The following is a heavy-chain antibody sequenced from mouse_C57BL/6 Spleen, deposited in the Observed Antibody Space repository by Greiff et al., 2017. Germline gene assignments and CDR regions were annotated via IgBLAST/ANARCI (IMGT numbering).Heavy chain of an antibody. CDR2: ISYDGSN. Sequence: EVQVVESGPGLVKPSQSLSLICSVTGYSITSGYYWNWIRQFPGNKLEWMGYISYDGSNNYNPSLKNRISITRDTSKNQFFLKLNSVTTEDTATYYCARDPYGSSRWGQGTLVTVSA. CDR3: ARDPYGSSR. V-gene: IGHV3-6*01. J-gene: IGHJ3*01. D-gene: IGHD1-1*01. CDR1: GYSITSGYY.